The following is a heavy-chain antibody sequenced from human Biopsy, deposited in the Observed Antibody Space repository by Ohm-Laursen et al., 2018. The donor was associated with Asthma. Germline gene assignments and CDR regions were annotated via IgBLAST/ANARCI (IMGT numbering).Heavy chain of an antibody. CDR2: IYYTGTT. J-gene: IGHJ4*02. CDR1: GGSISGFY. V-gene: IGHV4-59*01. D-gene: IGHD3-3*01. Sequence: GTLPLTCPVSGGSISGFYWSWIRQPPGKGLEWIGYIYYTGTTNYNPSLKSRVSISVDTSKNQFSLKLTSVTAADTAVYYCARDFGGWYYFDNWGQGSLVTVSS. CDR3: ARDFGGWYYFDN.